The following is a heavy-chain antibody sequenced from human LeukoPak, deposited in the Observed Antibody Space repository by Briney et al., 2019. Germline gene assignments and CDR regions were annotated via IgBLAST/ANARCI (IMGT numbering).Heavy chain of an antibody. CDR3: ARWVSGPIRQNYYDSSGYPTNYFDY. D-gene: IGHD3-22*01. J-gene: IGHJ4*02. Sequence: SETLSLTCTVSGGSISTSSYFWGWIRQHPGKGLEWIGYIYYSGSTYYNPSLKSRVTISVDTSKNQFSLKLSSVTAADTAVYYCARWVSGPIRQNYYDSSGYPTNYFDYWGQGTLVTVSS. CDR1: GGSISTSSYF. V-gene: IGHV4-31*03. CDR2: IYYSGST.